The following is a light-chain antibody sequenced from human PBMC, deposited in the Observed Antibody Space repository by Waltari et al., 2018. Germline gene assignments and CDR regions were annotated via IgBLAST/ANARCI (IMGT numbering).Light chain of an antibody. V-gene: IGLV1-44*01. CDR1: SSNIGVET. J-gene: IGLJ3*02. CDR2: TTD. Sequence: QSVLTQLPSSSGTPGQRVTISCSGSSSNIGVETVNWYQQFPGAAPKLLTHTTDQRPSGVPDRFSGSKSGTSASLAISGLQSEDEADYFCASWDGRLNGVVFGGGTKLTVL. CDR3: ASWDGRLNGVV.